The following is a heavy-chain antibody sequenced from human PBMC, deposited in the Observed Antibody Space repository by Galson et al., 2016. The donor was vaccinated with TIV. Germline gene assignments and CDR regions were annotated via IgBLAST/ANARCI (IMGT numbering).Heavy chain of an antibody. CDR3: ARGVSTGSGWLDP. V-gene: IGHV5-10-1*01. CDR1: GYSFTNYR. J-gene: IGHJ5*02. Sequence: QSGAEVKKPGESLRISCKGSGYSFTNYRINWVRQMPGKGLEWTGRIDPSDSYINYSPSFEGHVTISADRSITTAYLHWSSLRASDTAIYYCARGVSTGSGWLDPWGQGTLVTVSS. CDR2: IDPSDSYI. D-gene: IGHD5/OR15-5a*01.